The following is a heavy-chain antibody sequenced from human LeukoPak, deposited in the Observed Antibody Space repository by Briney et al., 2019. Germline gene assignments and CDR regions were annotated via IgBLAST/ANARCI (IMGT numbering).Heavy chain of an antibody. CDR1: GYSFTSYW. Sequence: GEPLKISCKGSGYSFTSYWIGWVRQMPGKGLEWMGIIYPGDSDTRYSPSFQGQVTISADKSISTAYLQWSSLKASDTAMYYCARLGRYCSSTSCYIWDAFDIWGQGTMVTVSS. CDR3: ARLGRYCSSTSCYIWDAFDI. V-gene: IGHV5-51*01. J-gene: IGHJ3*02. CDR2: IYPGDSDT. D-gene: IGHD2-2*02.